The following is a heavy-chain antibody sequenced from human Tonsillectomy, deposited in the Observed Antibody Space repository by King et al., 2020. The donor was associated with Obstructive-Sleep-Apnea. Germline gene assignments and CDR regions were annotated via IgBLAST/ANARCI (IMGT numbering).Heavy chain of an antibody. J-gene: IGHJ4*02. CDR3: AREEIGTYYFDY. Sequence: QLVQSGAEVKKPGSSVKVSCKASGGTFSSYAISWVRQAPGQGLEWMGRITPILGIANYAQKFQGRVTITADKSTRTGYMEVSSLRTEDTAVYYCAREEIGTYYFDYWGQGTLVTVSS. CDR2: ITPILGIA. V-gene: IGHV1-69*04. D-gene: IGHD1-26*01. CDR1: GGTFSSYA.